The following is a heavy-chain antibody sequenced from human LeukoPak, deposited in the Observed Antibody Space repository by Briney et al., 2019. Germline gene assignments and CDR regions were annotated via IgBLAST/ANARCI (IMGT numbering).Heavy chain of an antibody. CDR1: GGSFSGNY. CDR2: INHSGTT. V-gene: IGHV4-34*01. Sequence: SETLSLTCAVYGGSFSGNYWSWIRQPPGKGLEWIGDINHSGTTNYSASLKSRVTISVDTSKNQFSLKLSSVTAADTAVYYCARVVTDTAMAKFFDYWGQGTLVTVSS. CDR3: ARVVTDTAMAKFFDY. J-gene: IGHJ4*02. D-gene: IGHD5-18*01.